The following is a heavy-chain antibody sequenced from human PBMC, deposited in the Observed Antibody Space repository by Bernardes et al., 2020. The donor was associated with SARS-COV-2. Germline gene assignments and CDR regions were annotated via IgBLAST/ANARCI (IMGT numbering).Heavy chain of an antibody. Sequence: ASVKVSCKASGYTFNSYDINWVRQASGQGLEWMGWMSPYSGHTGYAQKFQGRVTMSRSSSISTAYMELSSLRSEDTAIYFCARISAAAAGATNDFWGQGTPVTVSS. J-gene: IGHJ4*02. CDR1: GYTFNSYD. CDR2: MSPYSGHT. V-gene: IGHV1-8*01. D-gene: IGHD2-15*01. CDR3: ARISAAAAGATNDF.